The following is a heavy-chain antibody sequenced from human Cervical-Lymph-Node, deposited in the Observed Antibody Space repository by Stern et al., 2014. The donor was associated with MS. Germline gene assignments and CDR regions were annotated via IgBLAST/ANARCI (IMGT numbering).Heavy chain of an antibody. V-gene: IGHV4-59*11. J-gene: IGHJ5*02. CDR1: GASIDHHS. Sequence: VQLVESGPGLLRPSETLSLTCTVSGASIDHHSWRWIRQPPGKGLGWIGYIYYSGTTNYNASLKGRVAISIDTSRTQFSLRLSSVTAADTAVYYCARATDLWGQGTLVAVSS. CDR2: IYYSGTT. CDR3: ARATDL.